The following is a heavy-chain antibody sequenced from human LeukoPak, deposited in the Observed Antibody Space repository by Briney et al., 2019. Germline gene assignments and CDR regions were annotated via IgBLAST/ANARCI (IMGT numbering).Heavy chain of an antibody. CDR1: GFPFSDYE. J-gene: IGHJ4*02. V-gene: IGHV3-48*03. CDR3: AGGALHVDY. CDR2: ISTSGSTT. D-gene: IGHD4/OR15-4a*01. Sequence: PGGSLPLSCAASGFPFSDYEINWVRQAPGKGLEWVSCISTSGSTTYYADSVKGRFTISRDNAKNSLFLQMNTLTAGDTAVYYCAGGALHVDYWGQGTPVTVSS.